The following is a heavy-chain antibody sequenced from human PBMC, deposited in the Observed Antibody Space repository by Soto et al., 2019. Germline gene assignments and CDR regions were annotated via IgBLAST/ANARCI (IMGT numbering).Heavy chain of an antibody. CDR3: ARDAGYCNSVSCYPYNMDV. CDR1: GESISSGDHY. D-gene: IGHD2-15*01. Sequence: LSLTCTVSGESISSGDHYWGWVRQSPGEGLEWIGYIYYSGNTYYNPSLKSRVSMSVDTSNNQFSLKLNSVTAADTAVYYCARDAGYCNSVSCYPYNMDVWGQGTTVTVSS. V-gene: IGHV4-30-4*01. J-gene: IGHJ6*02. CDR2: IYYSGNT.